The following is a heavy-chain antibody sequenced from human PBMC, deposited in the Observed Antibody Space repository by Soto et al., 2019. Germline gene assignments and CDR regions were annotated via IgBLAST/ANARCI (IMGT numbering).Heavy chain of an antibody. CDR1: GGSVSSNSYY. J-gene: IGHJ5*02. D-gene: IGHD6-13*01. Sequence: QLHLQESGPGLVKPSETLSLTCTVSGGSVSSNSYYWGWIRKPPGKGLEWIGTIYYSGTTYYNTYLKSQVTVSGDTSKNRFSPKLNTLTAADTTVYYCARHVAHSSSGYLRSWGEATLVTVSS. CDR2: IYYSGTT. V-gene: IGHV4-39*01. CDR3: ARHVAHSSSGYLRS.